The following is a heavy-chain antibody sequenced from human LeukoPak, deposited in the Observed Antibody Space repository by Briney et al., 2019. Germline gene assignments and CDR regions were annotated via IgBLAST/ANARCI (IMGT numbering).Heavy chain of an antibody. D-gene: IGHD6-19*01. CDR2: IYYSGST. V-gene: IGHV4-39*01. Sequence: SETLSLTCTVSGGYISSSSYYWGWIRQPPGKGLEWIGSIYYSGSTYYNPSLKSRVTISVDTSKNQFSLKLSSVTAADTAVYYCARLASSGWSRAKYFQHWGQGTLVTVSS. CDR1: GGYISSSSYY. CDR3: ARLASSGWSRAKYFQH. J-gene: IGHJ1*01.